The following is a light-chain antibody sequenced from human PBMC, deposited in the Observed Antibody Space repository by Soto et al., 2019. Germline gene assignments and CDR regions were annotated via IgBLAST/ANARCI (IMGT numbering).Light chain of an antibody. J-gene: IGKJ1*01. CDR1: QNIGNY. CDR2: AAS. Sequence: DIQMTPSPSSLSASIGDRVTIACRASQNIGNYLNWFQQKPGKAPKLLVYAASTLQSGFPSRFTGSGSGTDFSLTISSLQPEDFATYFCQQSHTSPRTFGPGTRVEI. CDR3: QQSHTSPRT. V-gene: IGKV1-39*01.